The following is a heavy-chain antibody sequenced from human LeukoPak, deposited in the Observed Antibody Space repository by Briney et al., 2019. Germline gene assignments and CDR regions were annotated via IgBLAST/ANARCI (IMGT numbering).Heavy chain of an antibody. CDR3: TRERRGSYYASDI. CDR2: IHSSGST. V-gene: IGHV4-31*03. Sequence: SETLSLTCTVSGGSISSSSYYWGWVRQPPGKGLEWIGYIHSSGSTYYNPSLKSRVTISEDTSKIQFSLKLSSVTAADTAVYYCTRERRGSYYASDIWGQGTMVTVSS. CDR1: GGSISSSSYY. D-gene: IGHD1-26*01. J-gene: IGHJ3*02.